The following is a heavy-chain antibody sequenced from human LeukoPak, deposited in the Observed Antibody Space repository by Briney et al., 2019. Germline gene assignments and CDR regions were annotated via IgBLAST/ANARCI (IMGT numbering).Heavy chain of an antibody. J-gene: IGHJ3*01. CDR1: GGSISTYY. V-gene: IGHV4-4*07. CDR2: IYTSGRT. Sequence: SETLSLTCTVSGGSISTYYFSWIRQPAGKGLEWIGHIYTSGRTDYNPSLKSRVTMSVDTSKNQFSLKLSSVTAADTAVYYCAQDRHCTSTSCHSDAFDVWGQGTLVTVSS. CDR3: AQDRHCTSTSCHSDAFDV. D-gene: IGHD2-2*01.